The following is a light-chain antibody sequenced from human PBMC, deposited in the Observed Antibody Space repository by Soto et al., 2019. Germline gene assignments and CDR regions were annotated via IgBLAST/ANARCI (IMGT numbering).Light chain of an antibody. Sequence: EIVLTQSPGTLSLSPGERATLSCRASQSVSSSYLAWYQQKPGQAPRLLVNGVFSRATGIPDRFSGSGSGTDFTLTIGRLQPEDCAVYYCQHYGRLLWPCAQGTKVEVK. V-gene: IGKV3-20*01. CDR3: QHYGRLLWP. CDR1: QSVSSSY. CDR2: GVF. J-gene: IGKJ1*01.